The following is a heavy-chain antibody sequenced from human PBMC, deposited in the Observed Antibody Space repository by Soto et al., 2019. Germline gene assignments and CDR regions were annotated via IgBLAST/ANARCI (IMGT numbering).Heavy chain of an antibody. Sequence: SVKVSCKASGGTFSSYAISWVRQAPGQGLEWMGGIIPIFGTANYAQKFQGRVTITADESTSTAYMELSSLRSEDTAVYYCASTLNTYYYDSSGYQDAFDIWGQGTMVTVSS. J-gene: IGHJ3*02. CDR2: IIPIFGTA. V-gene: IGHV1-69*13. D-gene: IGHD3-22*01. CDR3: ASTLNTYYYDSSGYQDAFDI. CDR1: GGTFSSYA.